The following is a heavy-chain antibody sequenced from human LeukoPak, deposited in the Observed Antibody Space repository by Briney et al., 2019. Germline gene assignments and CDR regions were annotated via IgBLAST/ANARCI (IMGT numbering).Heavy chain of an antibody. Sequence: SETPSLTCTVSGGSINDYYWTWIRQPSGQGLEWLGRIHTGGSTNYNPSLRRRLTMSVDTSKNQFSLKLSSVTAADTAVYYCASQRKYSTSWPLFDYWGQGTLVTVSS. CDR3: ASQRKYSTSWPLFDY. V-gene: IGHV4-4*07. D-gene: IGHD6-13*01. J-gene: IGHJ4*02. CDR2: IHTGGST. CDR1: GGSINDYY.